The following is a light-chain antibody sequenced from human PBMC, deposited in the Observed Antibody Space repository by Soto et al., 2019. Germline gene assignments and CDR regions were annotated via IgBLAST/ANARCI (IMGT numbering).Light chain of an antibody. J-gene: IGKJ1*01. CDR3: QHYNSYSEA. CDR2: GAS. CDR1: PSVTNY. V-gene: IGKV3-15*01. Sequence: EIVLTQSPATLSLSPGERATLSFRASPSVTNYLAWYQQKPGQAPRLLIYGASTRATGIPARFSGSGSGTEFTLTISSLQSEDFATYYCQHYNSYSEAFGQGTKVDIK.